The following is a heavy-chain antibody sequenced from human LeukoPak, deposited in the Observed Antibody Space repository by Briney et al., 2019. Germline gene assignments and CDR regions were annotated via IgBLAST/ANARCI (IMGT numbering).Heavy chain of an antibody. D-gene: IGHD6-19*01. V-gene: IGHV3-7*01. CDR1: GFTFSNFW. CDR3: ARGSSGSPADY. CDR2: IKQDGSEQ. J-gene: IGHJ4*02. Sequence: GGSLRLSCAAYGFTFSNFWMNWVRQAPGKGLEWVANIKQDGSEQYYVDSVKGRFTISRDNSKNTLYLQMGSLRAEDMAVYYCARGSSGSPADYWGQGTLVTVSS.